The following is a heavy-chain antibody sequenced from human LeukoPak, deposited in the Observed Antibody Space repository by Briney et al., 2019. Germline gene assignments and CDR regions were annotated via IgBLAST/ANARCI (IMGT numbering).Heavy chain of an antibody. CDR3: AKTFSSDPYFDY. J-gene: IGHJ4*02. Sequence: GGSLRLSCAASGFAFSSYAMHWVRQAPGKGLEWVTFIRYDGSITYYADSVKGRFTISRDNSKNTLYLQMKSLRAEDTAVYYCAKTFSSDPYFDYWGQGTLVTVAS. V-gene: IGHV3-30*02. CDR2: IRYDGSIT. CDR1: GFAFSSYA. D-gene: IGHD6-25*01.